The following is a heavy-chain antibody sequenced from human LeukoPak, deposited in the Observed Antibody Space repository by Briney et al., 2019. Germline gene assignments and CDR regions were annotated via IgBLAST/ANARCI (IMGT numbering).Heavy chain of an antibody. J-gene: IGHJ4*02. CDR2: IYSGGST. Sequence: GGSLRLSCAASGFTASSNYMSWVRQAPGKGLEWVSVIYSGGSTYYADSVKGRVTISRDNPKNTLYLQMNSLRAEDTAVYYCASTQRGDYFDYWGQGTLVTVSS. CDR1: GFTASSNY. CDR3: ASTQRGDYFDY. V-gene: IGHV3-66*01. D-gene: IGHD2-15*01.